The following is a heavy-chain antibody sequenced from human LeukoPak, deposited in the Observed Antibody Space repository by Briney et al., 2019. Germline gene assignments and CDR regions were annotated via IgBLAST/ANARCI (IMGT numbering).Heavy chain of an antibody. CDR3: VRLVGGDIDY. J-gene: IGHJ4*02. V-gene: IGHV4-31*03. Sequence: SETLSLTCTVSGGSISSGGYYWSWIRQHPGKGLEWIGYIHHSGSTYYNSSLKSRLIISLDTSKNQFSLQLNSVTPEDTAVYYCVRLVGGDIDYWGQGTLVTVSS. D-gene: IGHD5-12*01. CDR2: IHHSGST. CDR1: GGSISSGGYY.